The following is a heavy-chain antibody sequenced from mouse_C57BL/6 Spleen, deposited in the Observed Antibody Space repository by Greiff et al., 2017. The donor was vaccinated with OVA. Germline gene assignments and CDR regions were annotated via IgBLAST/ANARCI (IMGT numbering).Heavy chain of an antibody. Sequence: EVKVEESGGGLVKPGGSLKLSCAASGFTFSDYGLHWVRQAPEKGLEWVAYISSGSSTIYYADTVKGRFTISRDNAKNTLFLQMTSLRSEDTAMYYCARFGIYYYGSSYSYAMDYWGQGTSVTVSS. CDR2: ISSGSSTI. CDR1: GFTFSDYG. V-gene: IGHV5-17*01. CDR3: ARFGIYYYGSSYSYAMDY. J-gene: IGHJ4*01. D-gene: IGHD1-1*01.